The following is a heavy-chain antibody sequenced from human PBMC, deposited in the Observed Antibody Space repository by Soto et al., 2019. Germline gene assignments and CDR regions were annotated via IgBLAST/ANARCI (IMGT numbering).Heavy chain of an antibody. Sequence: GGSLRLSCAASGFTFSSYSMNWVRQAPGKGLEWVSSISSSSSYIYYADSVKGRFTISRDNAKNSLYLQMNSLRAEDTAVYYCARRGITGPNDAFDIWGQGTMVTVSS. D-gene: IGHD1-20*01. CDR2: ISSSSSYI. J-gene: IGHJ3*02. CDR1: GFTFSSYS. V-gene: IGHV3-21*01. CDR3: ARRGITGPNDAFDI.